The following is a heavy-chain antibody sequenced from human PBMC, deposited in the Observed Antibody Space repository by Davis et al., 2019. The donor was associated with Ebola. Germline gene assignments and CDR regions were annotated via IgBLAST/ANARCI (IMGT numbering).Heavy chain of an antibody. V-gene: IGHV3-74*01. CDR1: GFTFSDYY. Sequence: HTGGSLRLSCAASGFTFSDYYMSWIRQAPGKGLEWVSRIIGDGSITNYADCVEGRFTIFRDNGKNTLYLQLHSLTAEDTAVYYCARGPTVTGTGNSFDLWGQGTGVTISS. CDR2: IIGDGSIT. D-gene: IGHD1-1*01. J-gene: IGHJ3*01. CDR3: ARGPTVTGTGNSFDL.